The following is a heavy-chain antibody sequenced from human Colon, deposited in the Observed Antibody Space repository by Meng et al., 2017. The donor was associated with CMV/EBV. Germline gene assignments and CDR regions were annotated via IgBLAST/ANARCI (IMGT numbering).Heavy chain of an antibody. V-gene: IGHV3-21*01. CDR2: ISSSGNYI. CDR1: GFIFSDHN. D-gene: IGHD2/OR15-2a*01. Sequence: GESLKISWATSGFIFSDHNINWVRQAPGKGLEWVSSISSSGNYIYYADSVKGRFTISRDNAKDSVDLLMTSLRAEDTAVYYCTRTFRYYFDFWGQGTLITVSS. J-gene: IGHJ4*02. CDR3: TRTFRYYFDF.